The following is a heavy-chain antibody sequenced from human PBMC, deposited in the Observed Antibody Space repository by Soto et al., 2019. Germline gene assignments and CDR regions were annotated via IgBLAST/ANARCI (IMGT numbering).Heavy chain of an antibody. CDR2: ISYTGST. Sequence: TLSLTCGDYGDSISSGDYSLIWIRHPPGKGLECIGYISYTGSTYYNPSLRSRVTMSVDTSKNQFSLKLGSVTAADTAVYYCPRDPSSGGYCPRPCFDKWGRGTQVTVSS. V-gene: IGHV4-30-4*01. CDR3: PRDPSSGGYCPRPCFDK. J-gene: IGHJ4*02. CDR1: GDSISSGDYS. D-gene: IGHD2-21*01.